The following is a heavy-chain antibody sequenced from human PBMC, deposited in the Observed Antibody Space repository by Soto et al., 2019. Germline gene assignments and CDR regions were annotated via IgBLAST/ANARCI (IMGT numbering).Heavy chain of an antibody. CDR1: GYTFINYF. D-gene: IGHD2-21*01. J-gene: IGHJ3*01. CDR3: ARPLIGNTVDP. CDR2: VHPSRGTA. V-gene: IGHV1-46*01. Sequence: QAQLLQSGAEMKKPGASVKVSCKASGYTFINYFIHWVRQAPGQGLEWIGIVHPSRGTADYAQKFKGRVTLTTYMSTRTVYMGLSNLRSEDTAVYYCARPLIGNTVDPWGQGTTVIVSS.